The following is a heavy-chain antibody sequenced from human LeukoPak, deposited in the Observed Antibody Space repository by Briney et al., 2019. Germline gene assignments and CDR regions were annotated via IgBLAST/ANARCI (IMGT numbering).Heavy chain of an antibody. D-gene: IGHD1-20*01. CDR2: ISFSSTHI. CDR1: GFIISNYG. V-gene: IGHV3-21*06. J-gene: IGHJ4*02. Sequence: PGGSLRLSCAASGFIISNYGMSWVRQAPGKGLEWVSSISFSSTHIYYADSIQGRFTISRDNAENSLYLQMNSLRAEDTAVYYCVPLNWNPPGDFDRWGQGTLVTVSS. CDR3: VPLNWNPPGDFDR.